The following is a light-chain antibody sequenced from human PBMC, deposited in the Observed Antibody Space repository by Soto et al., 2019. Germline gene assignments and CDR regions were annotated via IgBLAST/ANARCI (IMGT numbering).Light chain of an antibody. CDR2: GAS. Sequence: EIVLTQSPGTLSLSPGERATLSCRASQSVSSSYLAWYQQKPGQAPRLLIYGASSRATGIPDRFSGSGSGTDFTLTIGRLEPEDFAVYYCQQYGSPPATFGGGTKVDIK. CDR1: QSVSSSY. CDR3: QQYGSPPAT. V-gene: IGKV3-20*01. J-gene: IGKJ4*01.